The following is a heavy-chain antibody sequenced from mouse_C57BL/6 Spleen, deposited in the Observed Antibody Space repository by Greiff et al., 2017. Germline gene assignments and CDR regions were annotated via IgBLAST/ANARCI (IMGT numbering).Heavy chain of an antibody. D-gene: IGHD3-3*01. CDR3: ARDRGGRGAMDY. CDR1: GFTFSSYA. J-gene: IGHJ4*01. V-gene: IGHV5-4*01. CDR2: ISDGGSYT. Sequence: EVQLVESGGGLVKPGGSLKLSCAASGFTFSSYAMSWVRQTPEKRLEWVATISDGGSYTYYPDNVKGRFTISRDNAKNHLYLQMSHLKSEDTAMYYCARDRGGRGAMDYWGQGTSVTVSS.